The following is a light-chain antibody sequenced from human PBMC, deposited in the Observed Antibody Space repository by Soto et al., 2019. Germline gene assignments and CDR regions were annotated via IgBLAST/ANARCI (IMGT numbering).Light chain of an antibody. CDR2: AGS. CDR1: QSVSSH. Sequence: EIVMTQSPATLSVFPGESATLSCRASQSVSSHLAWYRQEPGQAPRLLVYAGSTGATGVPARFRGSGSGTEFTLTISSLQSEDFAVYFCQQYHDWPWTFGQGSRVEIK. V-gene: IGKV3-15*01. CDR3: QQYHDWPWT. J-gene: IGKJ1*01.